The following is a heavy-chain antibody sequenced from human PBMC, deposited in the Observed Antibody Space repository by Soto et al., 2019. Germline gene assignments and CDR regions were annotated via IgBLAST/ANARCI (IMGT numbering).Heavy chain of an antibody. CDR3: ARIKWGMNYYNGMDV. Sequence: ASVKVSCKPSGYSFSDYFIQWVRQAPGQGLEWVAWINPKTAATNYAKKFQGRVSLTWDTSSTTAYMELTRLRPDDTAVYYCARIKWGMNYYNGMDVWGQGTTVTVSS. CDR1: GYSFSDYF. V-gene: IGHV1-2*02. J-gene: IGHJ6*02. D-gene: IGHD1-26*01. CDR2: INPKTAAT.